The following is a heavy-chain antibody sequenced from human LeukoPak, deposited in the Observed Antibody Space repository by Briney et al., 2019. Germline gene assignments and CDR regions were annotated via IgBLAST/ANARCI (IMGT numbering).Heavy chain of an antibody. J-gene: IGHJ6*03. CDR1: GGTFSSYA. CDR2: IIPIFGTA. V-gene: IGHV1-69*13. Sequence: GASVKVSCKASGGTFSSYAISWVRQAPGQGLEWMGGIIPIFGTANYAQKFQGRVTITADESTSTAYMELSSLRSEDTAVYYCARSKSGTYYYHYYMDVWGKGTTVTISS. D-gene: IGHD3-10*01. CDR3: ARSKSGTYYYHYYMDV.